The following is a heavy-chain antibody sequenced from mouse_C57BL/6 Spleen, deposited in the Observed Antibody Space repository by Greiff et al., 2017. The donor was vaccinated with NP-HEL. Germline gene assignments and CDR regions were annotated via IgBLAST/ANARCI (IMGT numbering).Heavy chain of an antibody. J-gene: IGHJ2*01. D-gene: IGHD2-12*01. CDR1: GYAFSSSW. CDR3: ARQGYSSFFDY. V-gene: IGHV1-82*01. CDR2: IYPGDGDT. Sequence: VKLQESGPELVKPGASVKISCKASGYAFSSSWMNWVKQRPGKGLEWIGRIYPGDGDTNYNGKFKGKATLTADKSSSTDYMQLSSLTSEDSAVYFCARQGYSSFFDYWGQGTTLTVSS.